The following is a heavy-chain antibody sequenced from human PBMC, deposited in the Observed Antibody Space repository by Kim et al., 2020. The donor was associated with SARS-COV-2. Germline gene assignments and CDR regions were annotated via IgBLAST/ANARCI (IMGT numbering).Heavy chain of an antibody. J-gene: IGHJ4*01. CDR3: TKIGAARQNTVPFDY. V-gene: IGHV3-23*01. D-gene: IGHD6-6*01. CDR1: EFTFSSYA. Sequence: GGTLRLSCAASEFTFSSYAMSWVRQAPGKGLQWVASISGNGGSTYYATSVKGRFTIFRDYSKNTLYLQKKGLRAEATAYYYCTKIGAARQNTVPFDY. CDR2: ISGNGGST.